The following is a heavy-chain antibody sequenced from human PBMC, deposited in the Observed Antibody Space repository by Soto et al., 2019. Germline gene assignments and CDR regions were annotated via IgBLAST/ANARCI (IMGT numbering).Heavy chain of an antibody. Sequence: EVQLVESGGGLVKPGGSLRLSCAASGFTFSNAWMNWVRQAPGKGLEWDGRIKSKTDGGTTDYAAPVKGRFTISRDDSKNMLYLQMNSLKTEDTAVYYCTTLGHYYDSSPLDVWGQGTTVTVAS. V-gene: IGHV3-15*07. D-gene: IGHD3-22*01. J-gene: IGHJ6*02. CDR1: GFTFSNAW. CDR3: TTLGHYYDSSPLDV. CDR2: IKSKTDGGTT.